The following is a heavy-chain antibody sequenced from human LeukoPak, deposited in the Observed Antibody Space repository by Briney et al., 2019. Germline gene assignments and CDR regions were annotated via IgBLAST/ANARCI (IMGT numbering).Heavy chain of an antibody. J-gene: IGHJ4*02. D-gene: IGHD3-22*01. CDR1: GITLSNYG. Sequence: PGGSLRLSCAVSGITLSNYGMSWVRQAPGKGLEWVAGISDSGGRTNYAASVKGRFTISRDNPKNTLYLQVNSLRAEDTAVYFCAKRGVVIRVILVGFHKEAYYFDSWGQGALVTVSS. CDR3: AKRGVVIRVILVGFHKEAYYFDS. V-gene: IGHV3-23*01. CDR2: ISDSGGRT.